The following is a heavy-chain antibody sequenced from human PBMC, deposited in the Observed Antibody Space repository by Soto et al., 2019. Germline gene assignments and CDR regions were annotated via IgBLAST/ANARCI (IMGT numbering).Heavy chain of an antibody. CDR1: GGSISSGDYY. J-gene: IGHJ4*02. CDR2: ILYSGTT. Sequence: QVQLQESGPGLVKPSQTLSLTCTVSGGSISSGDYYWSWIRQPPGKGLEWIGYILYSGTTNYNPALESLLTISVDTSKNQFSLKLTSVTAADTAVYYCARTGAIDYWGRGTLVTVSS. D-gene: IGHD2-8*02. CDR3: ARTGAIDY. V-gene: IGHV4-30-4*01.